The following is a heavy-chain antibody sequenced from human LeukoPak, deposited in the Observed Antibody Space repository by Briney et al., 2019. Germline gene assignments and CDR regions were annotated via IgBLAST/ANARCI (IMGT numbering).Heavy chain of an antibody. D-gene: IGHD3-22*01. J-gene: IGHJ4*02. CDR2: INPSGGST. Sequence: ASVKVSCKASGYTFTSYYMHWVRQAPGQGLEWMGIINPSGGSTSYAQKFQGRVTMTRDMSTSTVYMELSSLRSEDTAVYYCARGGDIVVVITEEWTFDYRGQGTLVTVSS. CDR1: GYTFTSYY. CDR3: ARGGDIVVVITEEWTFDY. V-gene: IGHV1-46*01.